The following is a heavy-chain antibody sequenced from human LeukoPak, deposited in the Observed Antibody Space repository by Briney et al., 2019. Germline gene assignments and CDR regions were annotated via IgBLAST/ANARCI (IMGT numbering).Heavy chain of an antibody. CDR3: ARRWDTFDY. V-gene: IGHV3-21*01. D-gene: IGHD5-18*01. CDR2: ISSSISYI. Sequence: GGSLRLSCAAAGFTFSSYSMNWVRQAPGKWLEWVSSISSSISYIYYADPVKGRFTISRDNAKNSLYLQMNSLRAEDTAVYYCARRWDTFDYWGQGTLVTVSS. J-gene: IGHJ4*02. CDR1: GFTFSSYS.